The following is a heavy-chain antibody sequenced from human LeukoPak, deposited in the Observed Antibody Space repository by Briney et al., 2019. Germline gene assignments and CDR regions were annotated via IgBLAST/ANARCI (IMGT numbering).Heavy chain of an antibody. Sequence: SETLSLTCTVSGGPISSYYWSWIRQPPGKGLEWIGYIYYSGSTNYNPSLKSRVTISVDTSKNQFSLKLSSVTAADTAVYYCARYDSSGYFDYWGQGTLVTVSS. CDR2: IYYSGST. CDR3: ARYDSSGYFDY. CDR1: GGPISSYY. D-gene: IGHD3-22*01. V-gene: IGHV4-59*12. J-gene: IGHJ4*02.